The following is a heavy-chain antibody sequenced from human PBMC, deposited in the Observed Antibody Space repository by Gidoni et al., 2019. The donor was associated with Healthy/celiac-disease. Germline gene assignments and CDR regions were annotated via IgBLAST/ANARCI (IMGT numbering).Heavy chain of an antibody. CDR3: AREWVGSGSQTPYYYYGMDV. J-gene: IGHJ6*02. Sequence: QVQLVQSGAEVKKPGASVKVSCKASGYTFTSYGISWVRQAPGQGLEWMGWISAYNGNTNYAQKLQGRVTMTTDTSTSTAYMELRSLRSDDTAVYYCAREWVGSGSQTPYYYYGMDVWGQGTTVTVSS. CDR2: ISAYNGNT. V-gene: IGHV1-18*01. D-gene: IGHD3-10*01. CDR1: GYTFTSYG.